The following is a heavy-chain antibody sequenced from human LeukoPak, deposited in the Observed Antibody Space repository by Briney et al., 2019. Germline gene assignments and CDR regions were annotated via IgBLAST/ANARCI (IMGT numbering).Heavy chain of an antibody. V-gene: IGHV4-59*01. J-gene: IGHJ4*02. CDR1: VASISNYY. Sequence: VQPSETLSLHRTTSVASISNYYWCWIRQPPGKGLEWTGYIYYSGSTHSNPSLKSRVTISLDTSKNQFSLKLSSVTAADTAVYYCARAGQFISARPITFDYWGQGSLVTVSS. CDR2: IYYSGST. D-gene: IGHD6-6*01. CDR3: ARAGQFISARPITFDY.